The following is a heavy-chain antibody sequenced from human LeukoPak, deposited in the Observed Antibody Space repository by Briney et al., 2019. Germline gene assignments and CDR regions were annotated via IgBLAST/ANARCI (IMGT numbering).Heavy chain of an antibody. J-gene: IGHJ3*01. CDR1: GDSSRSHY. CDR3: ARGGEGYNDDAFEV. Sequence: SETLSLTRTVSGDSSRSHYCAWIRQSPGKGLEGIGHIYNSATTYYNPSFKSRVTISLDTSKKQFSLKMTSVTALASAVYYCARGGEGYNDDAFEVWGLGTAVTVSS. CDR2: IYNSATT. V-gene: IGHV4-59*11. D-gene: IGHD5-24*01.